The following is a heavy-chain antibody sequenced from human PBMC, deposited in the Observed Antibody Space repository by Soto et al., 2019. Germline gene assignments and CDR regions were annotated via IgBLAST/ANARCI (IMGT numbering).Heavy chain of an antibody. CDR3: ARALSTDY. V-gene: IGHV3-48*01. Sequence: EEQLVESGGGLVQPGGSLRLSCAASGFTFSAYSMNWVRQAPGKGLEWISYISESSSTIYYADSVKGRFTISRDNAENSLYLQMNSLRFEDTAVYYCARALSTDYWGQGALVTVSS. J-gene: IGHJ4*02. CDR1: GFTFSAYS. CDR2: ISESSSTI.